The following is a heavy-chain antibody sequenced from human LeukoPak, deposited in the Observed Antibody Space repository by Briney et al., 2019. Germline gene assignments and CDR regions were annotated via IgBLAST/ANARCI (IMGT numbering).Heavy chain of an antibody. V-gene: IGHV3-73*01. D-gene: IGHD2-15*01. CDR3: TVSGGTYQY. CDR1: GFTFSGSG. J-gene: IGHJ4*02. CDR2: IRTKGNKDAT. Sequence: GGSLRLSCEASGFTFSGSGLHWVRQASGKGLEWVGRIRTKGNKDATSYAVSVNGRFTISTDDSQNTAFLHMNSLKTEDTAVYYCTVSGGTYQYWGQGTQVTVSS.